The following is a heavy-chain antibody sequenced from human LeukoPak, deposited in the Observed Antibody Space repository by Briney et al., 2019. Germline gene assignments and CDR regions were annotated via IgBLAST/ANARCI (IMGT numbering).Heavy chain of an antibody. CDR3: AGSRYSYGADAFDI. D-gene: IGHD5-18*01. J-gene: IGHJ3*02. Sequence: PGGSLRLSCAASGFIFSDYYMSWIRQAPGKGLEWVSYISSSGSTIYYADSVRGRFTISRDNAKNSLYLQMNSLRAEDTAIYYCAGSRYSYGADAFDIWGQGTMDTVSS. V-gene: IGHV3-11*04. CDR2: ISSSGSTI. CDR1: GFIFSDYY.